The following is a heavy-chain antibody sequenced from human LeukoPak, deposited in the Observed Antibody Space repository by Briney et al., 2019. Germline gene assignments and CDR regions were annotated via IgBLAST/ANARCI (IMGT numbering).Heavy chain of an antibody. CDR3: ARETGLADY. Sequence: ASVKVSCKASGYTFTNFCLHWLRQAHGQGLEWMGWVNPDSGGTNYPQNFQGRVTMTRDRSTSIAYMELSRLRSDDTAVYYCARETGLADYWGQGTLVIVSS. D-gene: IGHD1-14*01. CDR1: GYTFTNFC. CDR2: VNPDSGGT. V-gene: IGHV1-2*02. J-gene: IGHJ4*02.